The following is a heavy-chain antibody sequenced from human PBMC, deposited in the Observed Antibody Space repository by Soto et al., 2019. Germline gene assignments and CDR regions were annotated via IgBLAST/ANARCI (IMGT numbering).Heavy chain of an antibody. Sequence: EVQLLESGGGSVQPGGSLRLSCAASGFTFSSYAMPWVRRPPGKGLEWVSSISGSGGTAYYADSVKGRFSISRDSLVNTRYLQKNSQRAEDTADYCCAKGRGQNWNVEYWGQGTLGTVPP. CDR2: ISGSGGTA. D-gene: IGHD1-1*01. CDR1: GFTFSSYA. V-gene: IGHV3-23*01. J-gene: IGHJ4*02. CDR3: AKGRGQNWNVEY.